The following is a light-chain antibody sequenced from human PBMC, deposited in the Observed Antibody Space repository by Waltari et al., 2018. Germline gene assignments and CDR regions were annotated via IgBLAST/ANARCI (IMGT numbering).Light chain of an antibody. CDR3: QQSYSAPRT. Sequence: DIQMTQSPSSLSASVGDRVTITCRASQSIGSSLNWYQQKTGEAPKLLIYASSSLQSGGPLRFSGSGSGTDFTLTISSLQREDFATYHCQQSYSAPRTFGQGTKVEIK. J-gene: IGKJ1*01. CDR2: ASS. V-gene: IGKV1-39*01. CDR1: QSIGSS.